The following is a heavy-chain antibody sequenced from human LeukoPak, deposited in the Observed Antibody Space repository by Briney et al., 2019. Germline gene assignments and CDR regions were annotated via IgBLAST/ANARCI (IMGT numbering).Heavy chain of an antibody. CDR3: ARDGQRWPIYY. Sequence: GGSLRLSCAASGFTFSSYEMIWVRQAPGKGLEWISYISSNGSNTYYADSLKGRFTISRDNAKNSLYLQMNSLRAEDTAVYYCARDGQRWPIYYWGQGTLVTVSS. J-gene: IGHJ4*02. CDR1: GFTFSSYE. D-gene: IGHD6-19*01. CDR2: ISSNGSNT. V-gene: IGHV3-48*03.